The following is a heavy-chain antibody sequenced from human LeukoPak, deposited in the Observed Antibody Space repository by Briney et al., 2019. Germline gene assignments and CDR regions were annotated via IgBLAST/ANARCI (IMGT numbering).Heavy chain of an antibody. D-gene: IGHD3-10*01. V-gene: IGHV3-7*01. CDR2: IKQDGSEK. CDR1: GFTFSSYW. Sequence: GGSLRLSCAASGFTFSSYWMSWVRQAPGKGLEWVANIKQDGSEKYYVDSVKGRFTISRDNAKNSLYLQMNSLRAEDTAVYYCARAPPGGGYYYYMDVWGKGTTVTISS. CDR3: ARAPPGGGYYYYMDV. J-gene: IGHJ6*03.